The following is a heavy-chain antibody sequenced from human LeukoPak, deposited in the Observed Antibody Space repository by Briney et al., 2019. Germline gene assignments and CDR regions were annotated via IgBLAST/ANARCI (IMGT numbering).Heavy chain of an antibody. J-gene: IGHJ5*01. CDR3: VRDWDHFDFDS. Sequence: GGSLRLSCAASGFTFSNYWIHWVRQAPGKGLVWVSRTNPAGTYVNYADSVKGRFTISRDNAKNTVYLQMNSLRAEDTALFYCVRDWDHFDFDSWGQGTLVTVSS. V-gene: IGHV3-74*01. CDR1: GFTFSNYW. D-gene: IGHD1-26*01. CDR2: TNPAGTYV.